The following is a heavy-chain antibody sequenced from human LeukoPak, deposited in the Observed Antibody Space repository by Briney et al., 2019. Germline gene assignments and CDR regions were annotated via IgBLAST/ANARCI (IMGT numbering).Heavy chain of an antibody. D-gene: IGHD3-22*01. V-gene: IGHV3-66*01. Sequence: GGSLRLSCAASGFTVSSNYMSWVRQAPGKGLEWVSVIYSGGSTYYADSVKGRFTISRDNSKNTLYLQMNSLRAENTAVYYCARGGRYYDSSGYYYDVWGQGTLVTVSS. CDR2: IYSGGST. CDR1: GFTVSSNY. J-gene: IGHJ4*02. CDR3: ARGGRYYDSSGYYYDV.